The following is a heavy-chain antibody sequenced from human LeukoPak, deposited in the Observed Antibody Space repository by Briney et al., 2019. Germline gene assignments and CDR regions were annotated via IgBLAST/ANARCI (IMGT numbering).Heavy chain of an antibody. CDR1: NGAVKTYY. Sequence: SETLSLTCPVSNGAVKTYYWTWIRQPPGQGLEWIGNFLYSGTTTYRASLDSRLIISVDNSKNTVSLRLFSVTAADTAVYYCATLVYSGSRYHFDTWGQGTLVTVSS. D-gene: IGHD1-26*01. V-gene: IGHV4-59*02. CDR3: ATLVYSGSRYHFDT. J-gene: IGHJ4*02. CDR2: FLYSGTT.